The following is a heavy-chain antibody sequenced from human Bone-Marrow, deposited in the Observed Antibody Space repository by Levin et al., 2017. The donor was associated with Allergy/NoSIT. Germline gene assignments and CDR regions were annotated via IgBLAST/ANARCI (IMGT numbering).Heavy chain of an antibody. D-gene: IGHD6-19*01. V-gene: IGHV3-7*01. CDR2: IKQDGSTQ. CDR3: AREAYSSDGRLGIDY. Sequence: PGGSLRLSCAASEFSISSSWMGWVRQAPGQGLEWVANIKQDGSTQNYVDSVKGRFTIFRDNVKNSLSLQMNSLRVEDSGVYFCAREAYSSDGRLGIDYWGQGALVTVSS. CDR1: EFSISSSW. J-gene: IGHJ4*02.